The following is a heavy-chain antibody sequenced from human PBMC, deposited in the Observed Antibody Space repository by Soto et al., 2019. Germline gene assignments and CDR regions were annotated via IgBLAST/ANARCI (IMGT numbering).Heavy chain of an antibody. J-gene: IGHJ5*02. CDR3: ARGNQYYYGSGSYYNNWFDP. Sequence: SETLSLTCAVYGGSFSGYYWSWIRQPPGRGLEWIGEINHSGSTNYNPSLKSRVTISVDTSKNQFSLKLSSVTAADTAVYYCARGNQYYYGSGSYYNNWFDPWGQGTLVTVSS. CDR2: INHSGST. V-gene: IGHV4-34*01. CDR1: GGSFSGYY. D-gene: IGHD3-10*01.